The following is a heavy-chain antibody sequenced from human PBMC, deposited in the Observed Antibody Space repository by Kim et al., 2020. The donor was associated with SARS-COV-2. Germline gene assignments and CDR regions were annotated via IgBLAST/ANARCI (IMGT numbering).Heavy chain of an antibody. CDR3: ARDPGIAGGYYGMDV. V-gene: IGHV3-21*01. J-gene: IGHJ6*02. CDR2: ISSSSSYI. CDR1: GFTFSSYS. D-gene: IGHD6-13*01. Sequence: GGSLRLSCAASGFTFSSYSMNWVRQAPGKGLEWVSSISSSSSYIYYADSVKGRFTISRDNAKNSLYLQMNSLRAEDTAVYYCARDPGIAGGYYGMDVWGQGTTVTVSS.